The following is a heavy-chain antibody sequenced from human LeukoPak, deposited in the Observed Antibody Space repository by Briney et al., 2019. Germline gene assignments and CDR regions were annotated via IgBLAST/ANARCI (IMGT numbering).Heavy chain of an antibody. CDR3: ARDGLLGYCSSTSCYRYYFDY. Sequence: GGSLRLSCAASGFTFSSYTMNWVRQAPGKGLEWVSSISSTTSYYIYYADSVKGRFTISRDNAKNSLYLQMNSLRAEDTAVYYCARDGLLGYCSSTSCYRYYFDYWGQGTLVTVSS. V-gene: IGHV3-21*01. J-gene: IGHJ4*02. CDR1: GFTFSSYT. D-gene: IGHD2-2*01. CDR2: ISSTTSYYI.